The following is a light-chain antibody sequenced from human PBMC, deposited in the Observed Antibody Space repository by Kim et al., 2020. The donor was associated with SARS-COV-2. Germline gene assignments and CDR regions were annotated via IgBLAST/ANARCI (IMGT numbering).Light chain of an antibody. CDR2: SAS. Sequence: ASVGDRVTITCRASQDINNYLAWYQQKPGKVPKVVIYSASALRSGVPSRFSGSGSGTDFTLTISSLQPEDVATYYCQNYDGAPWTFGQGTRVEIK. V-gene: IGKV1-27*01. CDR3: QNYDGAPWT. CDR1: QDINNY. J-gene: IGKJ1*01.